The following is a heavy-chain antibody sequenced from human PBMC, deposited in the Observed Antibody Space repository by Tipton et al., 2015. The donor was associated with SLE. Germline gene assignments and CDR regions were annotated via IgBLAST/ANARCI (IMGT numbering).Heavy chain of an antibody. J-gene: IGHJ6*02. CDR1: GFTFYNYW. CDR3: ARAPVQYYTIDV. Sequence: LSLTCAASGFTFYNYWMHWVRQAPGKGLVWVSRINSDSSSTSYADSVKGRFTISRDNAKNTFYLQMNSLRAEDTAAYYCARAPVQYYTIDVWGQGTTVTVSS. V-gene: IGHV3-74*01. CDR2: INSDSSST.